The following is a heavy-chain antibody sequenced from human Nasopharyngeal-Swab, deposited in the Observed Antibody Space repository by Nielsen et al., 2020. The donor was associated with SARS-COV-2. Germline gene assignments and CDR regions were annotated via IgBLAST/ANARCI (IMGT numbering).Heavy chain of an antibody. J-gene: IGHJ6*02. CDR1: GFTFGDYA. D-gene: IGHD2-2*02. V-gene: IGHV3-49*04. CDR3: ARGQYTHQNYYYYGMDV. Sequence: GESLKISCTASGFTFGDYAMSWVRQAPGKGLEWVGFIRSKAYGGTTEYAASVKGRFTISRDDSKSIAYLQMNSLRAEDTAVYYCARGQYTHQNYYYYGMDVWGQGTTVTVSS. CDR2: IRSKAYGGTT.